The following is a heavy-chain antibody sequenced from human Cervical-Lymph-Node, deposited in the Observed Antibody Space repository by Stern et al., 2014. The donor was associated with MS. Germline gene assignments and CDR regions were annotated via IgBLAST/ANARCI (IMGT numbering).Heavy chain of an antibody. V-gene: IGHV3-30*18. CDR3: AKDRGLLWFGETDY. Sequence: QVQLVESGGGVVQPGRSLRLSCAGSGFTFRTYGMHWVRQAPGKGLEWVAVISSDGSNQYYADYVKGRFIISRDNSKNTLYLQMNSLSAEDTAVYYCAKDRGLLWFGETDYWGQGTLITVSS. CDR2: ISSDGSNQ. CDR1: GFTFRTYG. D-gene: IGHD3-10*01. J-gene: IGHJ4*02.